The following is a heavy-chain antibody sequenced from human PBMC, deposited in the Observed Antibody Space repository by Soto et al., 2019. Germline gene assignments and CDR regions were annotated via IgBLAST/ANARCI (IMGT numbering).Heavy chain of an antibody. CDR1: GFTSSDYY. CDR2: ISRRGTTI. D-gene: IGHD5-18*01. CDR3: ARDERGEGIQLWTRSRGQEGMDV. V-gene: IGHV3-11*01. Sequence: QVQLVESGGGLVKPGGYLRLSCAASGFTSSDYYMSWIRQAPGKGLEWVSSISRRGTTIYYADSVKGRFTISRDNAKNSLDLQMNSLRAEETAVYYCARDERGEGIQLWTRSRGQEGMDVWGQETTVTGSS. J-gene: IGHJ6*02.